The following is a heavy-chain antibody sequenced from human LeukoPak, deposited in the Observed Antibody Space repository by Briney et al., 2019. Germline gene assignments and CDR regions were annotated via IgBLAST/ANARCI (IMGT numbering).Heavy chain of an antibody. V-gene: IGHV3-73*01. D-gene: IGHD2-21*02. CDR3: TRPLITYCGGDCYAPDAFDI. CDR2: IRSKANSYAT. J-gene: IGHJ3*02. CDR1: GFTFSGSA. Sequence: SGGSLRLSCAASGFTFSGSAMHWVRQASGKGLEWVGRIRSKANSYATAYAASVKGRFTISRDDSKNTAYLQMNSLKTEDTAVYYCTRPLITYCGGDCYAPDAFDIWGQGTMVTVSS.